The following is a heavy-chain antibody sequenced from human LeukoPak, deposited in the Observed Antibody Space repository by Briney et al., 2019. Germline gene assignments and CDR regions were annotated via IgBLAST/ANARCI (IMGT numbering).Heavy chain of an antibody. Sequence: PGGSLRLSCAASGFTFSSYGLNWVRQAPGKGLEWVSYISSSSRTIYYADSVKGRFTISRDNAKNSLYLQMNSLRDEDTAVYYCASSSSKWEPMDYWGQGPLVTVSS. V-gene: IGHV3-48*02. D-gene: IGHD1-26*01. J-gene: IGHJ4*02. CDR1: GFTFSSYG. CDR3: ASSSSKWEPMDY. CDR2: ISSSSRTI.